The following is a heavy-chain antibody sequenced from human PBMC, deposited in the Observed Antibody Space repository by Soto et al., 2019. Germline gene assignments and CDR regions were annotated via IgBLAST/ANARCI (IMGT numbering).Heavy chain of an antibody. Sequence: QVQLEQSGAEVKKAGSSVKVSCKAFGGSVNSHAISWVRQAPGQGLEWMGGIIPMFGTPTYAQRFQAGVTISADESTSTVYWDVSSLRSEDTAMYYCARSRNVAEFNDYGGNYHGFDIWGQGTMVTVSS. CDR2: IIPMFGTP. CDR1: GGSVNSHA. V-gene: IGHV1-69*01. D-gene: IGHD4-17*01. CDR3: ARSRNVAEFNDYGGNYHGFDI. J-gene: IGHJ3*02.